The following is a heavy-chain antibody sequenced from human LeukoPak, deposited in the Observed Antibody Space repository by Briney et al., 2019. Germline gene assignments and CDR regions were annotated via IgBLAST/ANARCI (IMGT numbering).Heavy chain of an antibody. V-gene: IGHV3-48*03. CDR2: ISSSGSTI. CDR3: ARDPPAKYYYDSSGYYYFDY. D-gene: IGHD3-22*01. Sequence: GGSLRLSCAASGFTFSSYEMNWVRQAPGKGLEWVSYISSSGSTIYYADSVKGRFTISRDNAKNSLYLQMNSLRAEDTAVYYCARDPPAKYYYDSSGYYYFDYWGQGTLVTVSS. J-gene: IGHJ4*02. CDR1: GFTFSSYE.